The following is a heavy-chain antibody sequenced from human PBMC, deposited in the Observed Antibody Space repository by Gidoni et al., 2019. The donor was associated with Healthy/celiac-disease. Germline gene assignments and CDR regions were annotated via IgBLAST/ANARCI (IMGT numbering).Heavy chain of an antibody. CDR1: GFTFSSYS. CDR2: ISSSSSYI. V-gene: IGHV3-21*01. Sequence: EVQLVESGGGLVKPGGSLRLSCAASGFTFSSYSMNWVRQAPGKGLEWVSSISSSSSYIYYADSVKGRFTISRDNAKNSLYLQMNSLRAEDTAVYYCARVIVVVPAAPSYMDVWGKGTTVTVSS. D-gene: IGHD2-2*01. CDR3: ARVIVVVPAAPSYMDV. J-gene: IGHJ6*03.